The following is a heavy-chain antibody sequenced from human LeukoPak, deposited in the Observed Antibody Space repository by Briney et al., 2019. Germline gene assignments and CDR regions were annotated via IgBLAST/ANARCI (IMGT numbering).Heavy chain of an antibody. CDR2: ISYDGSYK. CDR3: AKGARKGDDYGGFFDY. Sequence: PGRSLRLSCAVSGFTFSNYAMHWVRQAPGKGLEWVAVISYDGSYKDYADSGKGRFTMSRDNSKNTLYLQMNSLRTEDTAVYYCAKGARKGDDYGGFFDYWGQGTLVTVSS. D-gene: IGHD4-23*01. CDR1: GFTFSNYA. V-gene: IGHV3-30*04. J-gene: IGHJ4*02.